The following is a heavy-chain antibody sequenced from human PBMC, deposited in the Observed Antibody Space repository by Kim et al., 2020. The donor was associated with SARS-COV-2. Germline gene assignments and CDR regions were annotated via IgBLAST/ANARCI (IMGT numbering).Heavy chain of an antibody. J-gene: IGHJ4*02. D-gene: IGHD1-26*01. CDR3: AKDRSNGSYYHQLFEY. V-gene: IGHV3-30*02. Sequence: SVKVRIHNSRDNSKNTLYLQMNSRRAEDTAVYYCAKDRSNGSYYHQLFEYWGQGTLVTVSS.